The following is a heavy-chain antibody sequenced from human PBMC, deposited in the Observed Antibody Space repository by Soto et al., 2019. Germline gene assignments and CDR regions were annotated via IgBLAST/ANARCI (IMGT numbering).Heavy chain of an antibody. CDR3: ARDTSEYCSSTNCYV. D-gene: IGHD2-2*01. CDR2: ISHSGDT. J-gene: IGHJ4*02. Sequence: QVQLQESGPGLVKPSGTLSLTCAVSGASISSTKWWSWVRQPPGKGLEWIGEISHSGDTNYNPSHKGRVTIXXVXSXXQLSLKLSSVTAADTAVYYCARDTSEYCSSTNCYVWGQGTLVTVSS. V-gene: IGHV4-4*02. CDR1: GASISSTKW.